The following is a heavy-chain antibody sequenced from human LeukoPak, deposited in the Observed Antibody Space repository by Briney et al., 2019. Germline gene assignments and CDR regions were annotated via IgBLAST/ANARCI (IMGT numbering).Heavy chain of an antibody. V-gene: IGHV3-64*01. Sequence: EGSLRLSCAVSGFTFSSYAMHWAPQAPGKGLEYVSAISSNGGSIYYANSVKGRFTISRDNSKNTLYLQMGSLRAEDMAVYYCARGPDYWGQGTLVTVSS. CDR2: ISSNGGSI. CDR3: ARGPDY. CDR1: GFTFSSYA. J-gene: IGHJ4*02.